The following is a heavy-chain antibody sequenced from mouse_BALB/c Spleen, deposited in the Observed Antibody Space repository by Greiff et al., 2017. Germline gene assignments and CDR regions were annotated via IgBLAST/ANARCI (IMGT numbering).Heavy chain of an antibody. CDR3: ARDYDYDGGGMDY. V-gene: IGHV1-4*02. CDR1: GYTFTSYT. J-gene: IGHJ4*01. CDR2: INPSSGYT. D-gene: IGHD2-4*01. Sequence: QVQLKQSAAELARPGASVKMSCKASGYTFTSYTMHWVKQRPGQGLEWIGYINPSSGYTEYNQKFKDKTTLTADKSSSTAYMQLSSLTSEDSAVYYCARDYDYDGGGMDYWGQGTSGTVSS.